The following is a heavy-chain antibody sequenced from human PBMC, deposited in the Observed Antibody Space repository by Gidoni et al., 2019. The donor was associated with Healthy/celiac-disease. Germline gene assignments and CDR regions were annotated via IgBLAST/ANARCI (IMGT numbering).Heavy chain of an antibody. CDR1: GFTFDDYA. J-gene: IGHJ4*02. CDR3: AKDMGSSGRQYYFDY. V-gene: IGHV3-9*01. Sequence: EVQLVESGGGLVQPGRSLRLSCAASGFTFDDYAMHWVRQAPGKGLEWVSGISWNSGRIGYADAVKGRFTISRDNAKNSQYLQMNSLRAEDTALYYCAKDMGSSGRQYYFDYWGQGTLVTVSS. CDR2: ISWNSGRI. D-gene: IGHD6-19*01.